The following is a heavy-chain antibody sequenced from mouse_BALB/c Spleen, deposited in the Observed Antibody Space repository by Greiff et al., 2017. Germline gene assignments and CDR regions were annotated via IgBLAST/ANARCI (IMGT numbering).Heavy chain of an antibody. CDR1: GFSLTGYG. CDR3: ARERYDDSSYNYAIDY. V-gene: IGHV2-6-7*01. CDR2: IWGDGST. D-gene: IGHD1-1*01. J-gene: IGHJ4*01. Sequence: VQLKESGPGLVAPSQSLSITCNVSGFSLTGYGVNWVRQPPGKGLEWLGMIWGDGSTDYNSALNSRLSISKDNSKSQVFLKKNSLQTDDTARYYCARERYDDSSYNYAIDYWGQGTSVTVSS.